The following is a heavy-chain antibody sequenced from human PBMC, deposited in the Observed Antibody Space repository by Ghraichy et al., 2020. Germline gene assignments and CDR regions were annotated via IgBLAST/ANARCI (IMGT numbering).Heavy chain of an antibody. Sequence: SETLSLTCAVYGGSFRGYSWTWIRQPPGKGLQCIGEMDHSGSTNYNPSLKSRVTISIDTSKNQFSLKLRSVTAADTAVYYCARATIRNGMDVWDQGTTVTVSS. J-gene: IGHJ6*02. CDR3: ARATIRNGMDV. CDR1: GGSFRGYS. V-gene: IGHV4-34*01. D-gene: IGHD5-12*01. CDR2: MDHSGST.